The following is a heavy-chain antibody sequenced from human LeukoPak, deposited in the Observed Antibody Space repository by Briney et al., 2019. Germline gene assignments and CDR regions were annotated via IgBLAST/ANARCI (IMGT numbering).Heavy chain of an antibody. D-gene: IGHD6-13*01. Sequence: SETLSLTCTVSGGSISSYYWSWIRQPPGKGLEWIGYIYYSGSTNYNPSLKSRLTLSVDTSKNQFSLKLNSLTAADTAVYYCARSSSSWSYYFDSWGQGTLVTVSS. V-gene: IGHV4-59*12. CDR3: ARSSSSWSYYFDS. CDR1: GGSISSYY. CDR2: IYYSGST. J-gene: IGHJ4*02.